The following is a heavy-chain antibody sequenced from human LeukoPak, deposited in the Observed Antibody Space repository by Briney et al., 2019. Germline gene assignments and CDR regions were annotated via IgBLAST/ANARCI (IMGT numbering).Heavy chain of an antibody. V-gene: IGHV3-30*18. CDR1: GFTFSSYG. Sequence: GGSLRLSCAASGFTFSSYGMHWVRQAPGKGLEWVAVISYDGSNKYYADSVKGRFTISRDNSKNTLYLQMNSLRAEDTAVYHCAKDVGATFWGQGTLVTVSS. CDR3: AKDVGATF. D-gene: IGHD1-26*01. CDR2: ISYDGSNK. J-gene: IGHJ4*02.